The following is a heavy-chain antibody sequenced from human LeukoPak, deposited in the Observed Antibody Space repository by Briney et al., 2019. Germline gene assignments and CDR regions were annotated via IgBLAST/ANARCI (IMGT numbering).Heavy chain of an antibody. J-gene: IGHJ2*01. CDR3: ARDYGDYPYWYFDP. CDR1: GGSISISSTYY. CDR2: IYYSGTT. V-gene: IGHV4-39*01. D-gene: IGHD4-17*01. Sequence: SSETLSLTCTVSGGSISISSTYYWGWLRQPPGKGLEWIGSIYYSGTTHYNPSLKSRVTISVDTSKNQLSLKLRSVTAADTAVYYCARDYGDYPYWYFDPWGRGTLVTVSS.